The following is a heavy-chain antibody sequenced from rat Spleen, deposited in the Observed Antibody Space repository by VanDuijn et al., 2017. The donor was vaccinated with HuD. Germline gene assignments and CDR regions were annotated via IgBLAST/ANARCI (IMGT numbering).Heavy chain of an antibody. J-gene: IGHJ2*01. V-gene: IGHV5-29*01. CDR3: TRCFDL. Sequence: EVQLVESDGGLVQPGRSLKLSCAASGFTFSDYYMAWVRQAPTTGLEWVATISYDGSSTYYRDSVKGRFTISRDNAKSTLYLQMDSLRSEDTATFYCTRCFDLWGQGVMVTVSS. CDR1: GFTFSDYY. CDR2: ISYDGSST.